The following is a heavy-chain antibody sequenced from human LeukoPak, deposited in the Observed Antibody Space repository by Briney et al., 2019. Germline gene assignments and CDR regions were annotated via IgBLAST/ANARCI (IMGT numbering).Heavy chain of an antibody. CDR2: IYYSGTT. J-gene: IGHJ4*02. V-gene: IGHV4-59*08. Sequence: SETLSLTCTVSGGSISSYYWSWIRQAPGKGLVWIGYIYYSGTTKYNPSLMGRVSISVDTSKNQFSLRLSSVAAADTAVYYCARHGGSYFYYWGRGTLVTVSS. CDR3: ARHGGSYFYY. D-gene: IGHD1-26*01. CDR1: GGSISSYY.